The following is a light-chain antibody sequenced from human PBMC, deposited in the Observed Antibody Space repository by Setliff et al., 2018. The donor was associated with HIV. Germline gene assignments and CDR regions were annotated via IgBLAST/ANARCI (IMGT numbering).Light chain of an antibody. Sequence: QSVLTQPPSASGSPGQSVTISCTGTSSDVGGYNYVSWYQQHPGKAPKLMIYEVTKRPSGVPDRFSGSKSGNTASLTVSGLQAEDEADYYCNSKTGDSIYGCGSGTKV. CDR3: NSKTGDSIYG. J-gene: IGLJ1*01. CDR1: SSDVGGYNY. V-gene: IGLV2-8*01. CDR2: EVT.